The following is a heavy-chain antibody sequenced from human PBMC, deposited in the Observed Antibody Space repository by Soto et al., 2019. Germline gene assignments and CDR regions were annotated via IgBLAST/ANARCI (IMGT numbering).Heavy chain of an antibody. D-gene: IGHD2-21*02. J-gene: IGHJ3*02. Sequence: PGESLKISCKGSGYSFTSYWISWVRQMPGKGLEWMGRSDPSDSYTNYSPSFQGHVTISADKSISTAYLQWSSLKASDTAMYYCAIYCGDCQSGSWAFDIWGQGTMVTVSS. CDR2: SDPSDSYT. CDR3: AIYCGDCQSGSWAFDI. V-gene: IGHV5-10-1*01. CDR1: GYSFTSYW.